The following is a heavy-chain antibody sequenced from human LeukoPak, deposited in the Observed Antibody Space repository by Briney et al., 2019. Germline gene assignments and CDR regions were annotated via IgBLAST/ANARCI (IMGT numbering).Heavy chain of an antibody. V-gene: IGHV3-23*01. CDR1: YX. J-gene: IGHJ3*02. D-gene: IGHD3-22*01. CDR2: ISGSGGST. Sequence: YXMSWVRQAPXXXLEXVSAISGSGGSTYYADSVKGRFTISRDNSNNTLYLQMNSLRAEDTAVYYCAKRFMIVAPGPQMLFDIWGQGTMVTVSS. CDR3: AKRFMIVAPGPQMLFDI.